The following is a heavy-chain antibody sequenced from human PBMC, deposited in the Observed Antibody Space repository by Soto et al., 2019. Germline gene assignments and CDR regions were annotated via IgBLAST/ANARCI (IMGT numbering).Heavy chain of an antibody. V-gene: IGHV4-34*01. CDR1: GGSFNGYY. Sequence: LSLTCVVYGGSFNGYYWSWIRQPPGQGLEWIGEIHHSGGTSYNPSLKSRVTISVDTSKSQFSLELSSVTAADTSVYYCARARRGYSSSWYNWFDSWGQGTLVTVSS. D-gene: IGHD6-13*01. J-gene: IGHJ5*01. CDR3: ARARRGYSSSWYNWFDS. CDR2: IHHSGGT.